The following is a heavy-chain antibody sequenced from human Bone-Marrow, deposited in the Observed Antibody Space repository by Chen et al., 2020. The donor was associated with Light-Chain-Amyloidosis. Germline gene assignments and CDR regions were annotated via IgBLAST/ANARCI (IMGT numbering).Heavy chain of an antibody. V-gene: IGHV3-48*01. CDR1: GFTFRGYS. CDR2: IVGLTDAI. CDR3: ARDSGESAADDL. Sequence: VRLVESGGGLVQPGGSLRPSCAASGFTFRGYSMNWVRQTPGKGLEWISYIVGLTDAIFYANSVRGRFTISRDNAKRSLYLQMNSLRVEDTAVYYCARDSGESAADDLWGQGTLVTVSP. D-gene: IGHD6-13*01. J-gene: IGHJ4*02.